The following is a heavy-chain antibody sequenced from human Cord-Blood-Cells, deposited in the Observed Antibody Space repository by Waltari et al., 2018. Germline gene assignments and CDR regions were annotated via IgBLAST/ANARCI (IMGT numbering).Heavy chain of an antibody. Sequence: GLVKPSETLSLTCTVSGGSISSYYWSWIRQPPGKGLEWIGYIYYSGSTNYNPSLKSRVTISVDTSKNQFSLKLSSVTAADTAVYYCARDRPITGTTFGYYYYGMDVWGQGTTVTVSS. CDR2: IYYSGST. D-gene: IGHD1-20*01. V-gene: IGHV4-59*01. CDR3: ARDRPITGTTFGYYYYGMDV. J-gene: IGHJ6*02. CDR1: GGSISSYY.